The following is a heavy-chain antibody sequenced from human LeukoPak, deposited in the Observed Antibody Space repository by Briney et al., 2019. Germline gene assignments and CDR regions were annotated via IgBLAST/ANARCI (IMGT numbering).Heavy chain of an antibody. J-gene: IGHJ4*02. V-gene: IGHV3-30*04. CDR3: ARDRMGAILYFDS. D-gene: IGHD1-26*01. CDR1: GFTFSRYP. CDR2: IAYDGSYE. Sequence: GGSLRLSYTASGFTFSRYPMHWVRQAPGKGLEWVALIAYDGSYEYYADSVKGRFTISRGNSKNTLYLQVNSLRAEDTAVYYCARDRMGAILYFDSWGQGTLVTVSS.